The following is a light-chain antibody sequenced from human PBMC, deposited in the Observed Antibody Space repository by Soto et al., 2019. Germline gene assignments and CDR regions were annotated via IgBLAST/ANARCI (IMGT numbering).Light chain of an antibody. V-gene: IGKV3-20*01. CDR2: GAS. CDR3: QQYGSSGT. J-gene: IGKJ1*01. Sequence: SGFTQSPGTLSPSPGERATLSFLASQTFSNSFLSWFQQIPGQTPRLLIYGASNRATGIPDRFSGSGSGTDFTLTISRLEPEDFAVYYCQQYGSSGTFGQGTKVDIK. CDR1: QTFSNSF.